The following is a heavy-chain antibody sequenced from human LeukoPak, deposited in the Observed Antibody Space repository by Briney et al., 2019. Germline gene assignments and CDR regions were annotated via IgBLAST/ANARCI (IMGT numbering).Heavy chain of an antibody. J-gene: IGHJ4*02. V-gene: IGHV4-30-2*01. CDR3: AVPWYYDSSGYYY. CDR2: INHSGST. D-gene: IGHD3-22*01. Sequence: SETLSLTCAVSGGSISSGGYSWSWIRQPPGKGLEWIGEINHSGSTNYNPSLKSRVTISVDTSKNQFSLKLSSVTAADTAVYYCAVPWYYDSSGYYYWGQGTLVTVSS. CDR1: GGSISSGGYS.